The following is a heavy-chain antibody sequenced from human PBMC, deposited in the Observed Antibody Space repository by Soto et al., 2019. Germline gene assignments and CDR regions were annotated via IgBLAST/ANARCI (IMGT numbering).Heavy chain of an antibody. CDR3: ASSEGGAAGSVRFQF. CDR2: LSSSSSYI. V-gene: IGHV3-21*01. J-gene: IGHJ1*01. D-gene: IGHD6-13*01. Sequence: EVQLVESGGGLVKPGGSLRLSCAASGFTFSSYSMNWVRQAPGKGLEWVSTLSSSSSYIYYAESVKGRFTISRENANNSMYLQMNRLRAEDTAVYSCASSEGGAAGSVRFQFWGQGTLVTVSS. CDR1: GFTFSSYS.